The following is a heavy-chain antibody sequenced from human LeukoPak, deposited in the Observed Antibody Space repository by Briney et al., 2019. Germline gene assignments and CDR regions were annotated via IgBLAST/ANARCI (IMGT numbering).Heavy chain of an antibody. CDR1: GFTFSSYA. J-gene: IGHJ2*01. V-gene: IGHV3-23*01. D-gene: IGHD6-19*01. Sequence: GGSLRLSCAASGFTFSSYAMSWVRQAPGKGLEWVSAISGSGGSTYYADSVKGRFTISRDNSQKTLYLQMNSLRAEDTAVYYCVKVSSSGWYLYWYFDLWGRGTLVTVSS. CDR3: VKVSSSGWYLYWYFDL. CDR2: ISGSGGST.